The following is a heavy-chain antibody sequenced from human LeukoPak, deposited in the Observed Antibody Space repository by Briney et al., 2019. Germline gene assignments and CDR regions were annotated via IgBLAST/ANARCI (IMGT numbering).Heavy chain of an antibody. CDR2: ISYDGSNK. V-gene: IGHV3-30-3*01. CDR3: ASGIAVTSPVH. Sequence: GGSLRLSCAASGFTLSGYAMHWVRQAPGTGLDWVAVISYDGSNKYYADSVKGRFTISRDNSKNTLYLQMNSLRAEDTAVYYCASGIAVTSPVHWGQGTLVTVSS. CDR1: GFTLSGYA. D-gene: IGHD4-11*01. J-gene: IGHJ1*01.